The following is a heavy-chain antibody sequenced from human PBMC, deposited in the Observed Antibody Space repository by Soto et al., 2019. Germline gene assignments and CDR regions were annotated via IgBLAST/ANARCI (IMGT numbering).Heavy chain of an antibody. CDR1: VVSINSGDYY. J-gene: IGHJ3*02. CDR3: ARPVYDHWAFAI. V-gene: IGHV4-30-4*01. Sequence: SETLSLTCTFSVVSINSGDYYCTWVRQPPGKGLEWIGNIFHSGSTYYTPSLQSRVTISLDTSRNQFFLNVTSVTAADTAVYYCARPVYDHWAFAIWGQGKLVNLSS. CDR2: IFHSGST. D-gene: IGHD3-22*01.